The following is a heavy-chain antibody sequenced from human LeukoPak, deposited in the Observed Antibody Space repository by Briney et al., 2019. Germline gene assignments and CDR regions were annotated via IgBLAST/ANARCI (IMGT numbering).Heavy chain of an antibody. CDR2: IYYSGST. Sequence: SETLSLTCTVSGVSISSIYYWGWIRQPPGKGLEWIGSIYYSGSTYKKPSLKSRVTISVDKSKNQFSLKLSSVTAADTAVYYCARDHIAAAGTVIGRAWFDPWGQGTLVTVSS. J-gene: IGHJ5*02. CDR1: GVSISSIYY. V-gene: IGHV4-39*07. CDR3: ARDHIAAAGTVIGRAWFDP. D-gene: IGHD6-13*01.